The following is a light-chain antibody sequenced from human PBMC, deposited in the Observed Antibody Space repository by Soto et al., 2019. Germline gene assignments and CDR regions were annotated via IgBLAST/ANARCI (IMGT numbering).Light chain of an antibody. J-gene: IGKJ4*01. CDR1: QDITNY. CDR3: QQYDNLPLT. V-gene: IGKV1-33*01. CDR2: DAS. Sequence: DSQMTQSPSSLSSSLGVIITITCQASQDITNYLHWFQQKPGKAPKLLIYDASNLETGVPSRFSGSGSGTDFTFTISSLQPEDIATYYCQQYDNLPLTFGGGTKVDIK.